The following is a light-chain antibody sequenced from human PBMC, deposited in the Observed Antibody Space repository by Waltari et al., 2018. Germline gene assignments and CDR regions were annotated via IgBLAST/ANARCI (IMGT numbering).Light chain of an antibody. Sequence: QSALTQPSSVSGSPGQSVTIPCTGTNSDVGGCNLVSWYQQHPGNAPKPMIYEVNKRPPGVSNRFSGSKSGNTASLTVSEVQAEDEAEYYCFSYASSATSVVFGGGTKLTVV. CDR2: EVN. V-gene: IGLV2-23*02. CDR3: FSYASSATSVV. J-gene: IGLJ2*01. CDR1: NSDVGGCNL.